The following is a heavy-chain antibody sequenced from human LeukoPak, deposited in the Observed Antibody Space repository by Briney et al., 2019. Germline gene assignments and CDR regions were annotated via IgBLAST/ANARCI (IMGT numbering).Heavy chain of an antibody. J-gene: IGHJ5*02. D-gene: IGHD2-15*01. Sequence: ASVTVSCKASGYILTDYYMHWVRQAPGQGLEWMGWINPNSGDKNYAQKFQGRVTMTRDTSISTVYMELRRLRYDDTAAYYCARGPLEYCSGGTCYSGRNWFDPWGQGTLVTVSS. CDR1: GYILTDYY. CDR2: INPNSGDK. V-gene: IGHV1-2*02. CDR3: ARGPLEYCSGGTCYSGRNWFDP.